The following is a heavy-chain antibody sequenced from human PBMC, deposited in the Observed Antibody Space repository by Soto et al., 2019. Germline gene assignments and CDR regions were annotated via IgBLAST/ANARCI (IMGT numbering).Heavy chain of an antibody. CDR1: GFTFSGYS. V-gene: IGHV3-48*02. J-gene: IGHJ4*02. Sequence: EVQLVESGGGLVQPGGSLRLSCAASGFTFSGYSMNWVRQAPGKGLVWLSYVSGSGRTIYYTDSVNGRFTISRDNAMNLWDLQMNSLRDEDTAVYYCARGISFLGVDNYYFDSWGQGTLVTVSS. CDR2: VSGSGRTI. CDR3: ARGISFLGVDNYYFDS. D-gene: IGHD3-16*01.